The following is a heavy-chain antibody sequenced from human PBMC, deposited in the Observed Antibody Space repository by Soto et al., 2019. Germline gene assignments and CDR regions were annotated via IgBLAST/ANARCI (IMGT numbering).Heavy chain of an antibody. CDR2: IIPIFGTA. CDR3: AFFRLLDVRGSYLF. CDR1: GGTFSSYA. V-gene: IGHV1-69*13. Sequence: AVKVSCKASGGTFSSYAISWVRQAPGQGHEWMGGIIPIFGTANYAQKFQGRVTITADESTSTAYMELSSLRSEDTAGYYCAFFRLLDVRGSYLFWGQATLVTLSS. D-gene: IGHD1-26*01. J-gene: IGHJ4*02.